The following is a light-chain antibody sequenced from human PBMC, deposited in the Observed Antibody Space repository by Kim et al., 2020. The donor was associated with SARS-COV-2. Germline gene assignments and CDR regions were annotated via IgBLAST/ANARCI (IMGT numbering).Light chain of an antibody. V-gene: IGLV1-44*01. Sequence: GQRVTISCSGSSSTIGSNTISWYKQLPGTAPKLLIYNNNQRPSGVPDRFSGSKSGTSGSLAISGLQSEDEAEYFCAAWDDSLNGVGFGGGTQLTVL. J-gene: IGLJ2*01. CDR2: NNN. CDR1: SSTIGSNT. CDR3: AAWDDSLNGVG.